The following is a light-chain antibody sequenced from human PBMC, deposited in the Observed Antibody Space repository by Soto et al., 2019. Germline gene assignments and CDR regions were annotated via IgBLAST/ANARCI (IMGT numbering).Light chain of an antibody. CDR3: QSYDSSLSGYV. J-gene: IGLJ1*01. V-gene: IGLV1-40*01. Sequence: QSVLTPPPSVSGAPGPRVTISCTGSSSNIGAGYDVHWYQQLPGTAPKLLIYGNSNRPSGVPDRFSGSKSGTSASLAITGLQAEDEADYYCQSYDSSLSGYVFGTATKLTVL. CDR1: SSNIGAGYD. CDR2: GNS.